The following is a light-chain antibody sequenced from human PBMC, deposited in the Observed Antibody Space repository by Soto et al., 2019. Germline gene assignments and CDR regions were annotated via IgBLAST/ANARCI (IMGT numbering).Light chain of an antibody. CDR2: GAS. J-gene: IGKJ2*01. CDR3: QQYDTSPTT. V-gene: IGKV3-20*01. CDR1: QSVTNS. Sequence: ITLTQSPGTLSLSPGERATLSCRASQSVTNSLAWFQQKPGQAPRLLIYGASSRATGIPDRFSGSGSGTDFTLAISRLEPEDFAVYYCQQYDTSPTTFGQGTKVDIK.